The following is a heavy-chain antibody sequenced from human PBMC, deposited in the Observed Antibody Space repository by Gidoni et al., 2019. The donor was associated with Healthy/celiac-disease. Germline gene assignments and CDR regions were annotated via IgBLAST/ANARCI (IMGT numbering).Heavy chain of an antibody. V-gene: IGHV3-23*01. CDR2: ISGSGGST. Sequence: EVQLLESGGGLVQPGGSLRLSCAASGFPFSSYAMSWVRQAPGKGLEWVSAISGSGGSTYYADSVKGRFTISRDNSKNTLYLQMNSLRAEDTAVYYCAKLSGYDILTGYDFDYWGQGTLVTVSS. CDR3: AKLSGYDILTGYDFDY. CDR1: GFPFSSYA. D-gene: IGHD3-9*01. J-gene: IGHJ4*02.